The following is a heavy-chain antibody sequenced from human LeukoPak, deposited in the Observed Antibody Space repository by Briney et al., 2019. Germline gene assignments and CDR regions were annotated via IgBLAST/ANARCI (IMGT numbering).Heavy chain of an antibody. Sequence: SETLSLTCAVYGGSFSGYYWSWIRQPPGKGLEWIGEINHSGSTNYNPSLKSRVTISVDTSKNQFSLKLSSVTAADTAVYYCARGVVTPDYWGQGTLVTVSS. J-gene: IGHJ4*02. D-gene: IGHD2-21*02. CDR2: INHSGST. CDR1: GGSFSGYY. CDR3: ARGVVTPDY. V-gene: IGHV4-34*01.